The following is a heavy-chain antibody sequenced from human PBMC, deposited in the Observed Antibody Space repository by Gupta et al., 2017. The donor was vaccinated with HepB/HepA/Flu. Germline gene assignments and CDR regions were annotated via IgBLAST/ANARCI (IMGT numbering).Heavy chain of an antibody. Sequence: QVQLVQSGAEVKKPGASVTVSCKASGYTFTSYGIRWVRQAPGQGLEWMGWISAYNGNTNYAQKLQGRVTMTTDTSTSTAYMELRSLRSDDTAVYYCARSHRYSGSYSDFDYWGQGTLVTVSS. CDR3: ARSHRYSGSYSDFDY. CDR2: ISAYNGNT. J-gene: IGHJ4*02. V-gene: IGHV1-18*01. CDR1: GYTFTSYG. D-gene: IGHD1-26*01.